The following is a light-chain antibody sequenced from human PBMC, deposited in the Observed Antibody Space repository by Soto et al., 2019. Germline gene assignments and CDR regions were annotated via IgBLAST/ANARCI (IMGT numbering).Light chain of an antibody. J-gene: IGKJ2*01. CDR1: QSVSSN. V-gene: IGKV3-15*01. CDR3: QQYNNWPPYT. CDR2: GAS. Sequence: EILMTQSPATLSVSPGERATLSCRASQSVSSNLAWYQQKPGQAPRLLIYGASSRATGIPARFSGSGSGTEFTLTISSLQPEDFAVYYCQQYNNWPPYTFGQGTQLEIK.